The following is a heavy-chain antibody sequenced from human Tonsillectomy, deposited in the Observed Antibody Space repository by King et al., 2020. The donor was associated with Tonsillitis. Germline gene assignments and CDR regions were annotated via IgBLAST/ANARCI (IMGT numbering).Heavy chain of an antibody. CDR2: INHSGRT. Sequence: VQLQQWGAGLLKPSETLSLTCAVYGGSFSGYYWSWIRQPPGKGLEWIGEINHSGRTTYNPSLKSRVTLSVDTSQKQCSLKLSSVTAADTAVYYCARVFAVTRAREGDWFDPWGQGTLVTVSS. CDR3: ARVFAVTRAREGDWFDP. V-gene: IGHV4-34*01. D-gene: IGHD4-23*01. CDR1: GGSFSGYY. J-gene: IGHJ5*02.